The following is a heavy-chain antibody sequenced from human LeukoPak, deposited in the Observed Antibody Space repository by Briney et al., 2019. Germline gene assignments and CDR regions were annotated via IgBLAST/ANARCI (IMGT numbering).Heavy chain of an antibody. Sequence: GGFLRLSCAASGFTFTNYAMSWVRQAPGKGLEWVSGIGGSGTYYADSVRGRFAISRDTSKNTLHLQMSSLRPEDTAMYYCAKDGGFTSTSHYFDYWGQGTLVTVSS. J-gene: IGHJ4*02. V-gene: IGHV3-23*01. CDR3: AKDGGFTSTSHYFDY. CDR2: IGGSGT. CDR1: GFTFTNYA. D-gene: IGHD2-2*01.